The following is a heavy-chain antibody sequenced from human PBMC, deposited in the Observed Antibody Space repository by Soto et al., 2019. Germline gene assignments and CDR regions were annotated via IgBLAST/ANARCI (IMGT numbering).Heavy chain of an antibody. D-gene: IGHD6-6*01. CDR2: IYYSGST. CDR3: ARQEDSGWFDP. V-gene: IGHV4-39*01. J-gene: IGHJ5*02. CDR1: GGSISSSSYY. Sequence: QLQLQESGPGLVKPSETLSLTCTVSGGSISSSSYYWGWIRQPPGKGLEWIGSIYYSGSTYYNPSLKSRVTISVDTSKNQFSLKLSSVTAADTAVYYCARQEDSGWFDPWGQGTLVTVSS.